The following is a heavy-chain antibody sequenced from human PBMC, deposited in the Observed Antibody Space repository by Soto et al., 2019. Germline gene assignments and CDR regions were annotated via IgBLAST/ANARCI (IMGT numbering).Heavy chain of an antibody. CDR3: ATKDYYDSSGYYYLGDFDI. Sequence: ASVKVSCKVSGYTLTELSMHWVRQAPGKGLEWMGGFDPEDGETIYAQKFQGRVTMTEDTSTDTAYMELSSLRSEDTAVYYCATKDYYDSSGYYYLGDFDIWGQGTMVTVSS. V-gene: IGHV1-24*01. J-gene: IGHJ3*02. CDR1: GYTLTELS. D-gene: IGHD3-22*01. CDR2: FDPEDGET.